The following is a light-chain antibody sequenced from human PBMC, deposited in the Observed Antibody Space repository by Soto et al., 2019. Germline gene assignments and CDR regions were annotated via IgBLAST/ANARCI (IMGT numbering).Light chain of an antibody. Sequence: QSALTQPPSASGSPGQSVTISCTGMSSDVGGYNYVSWYQQHPGKAPKLMIYEVSKRPSGVPDRFSGSKSGNTASLTVSGLQAEDEADYYCSSYAGANSVVFGGGTKLTVX. J-gene: IGLJ2*01. V-gene: IGLV2-8*01. CDR1: SSDVGGYNY. CDR2: EVS. CDR3: SSYAGANSVV.